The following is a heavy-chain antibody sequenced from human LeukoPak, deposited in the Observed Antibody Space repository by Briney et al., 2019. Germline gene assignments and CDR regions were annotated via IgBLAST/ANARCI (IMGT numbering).Heavy chain of an antibody. Sequence: GGSLRLSCAASGFTVSSNYMSWVRQAPGKGLEWVSVIYSGGSTYYADSVKGRFTISRDNSKNTLYLQMNSLRAEDTAVYYCARGQDIVVFDPWGQGTLVTVSS. CDR1: GFTVSSNY. CDR3: ARGQDIVVFDP. CDR2: IYSGGST. D-gene: IGHD2-15*01. V-gene: IGHV3-53*01. J-gene: IGHJ5*02.